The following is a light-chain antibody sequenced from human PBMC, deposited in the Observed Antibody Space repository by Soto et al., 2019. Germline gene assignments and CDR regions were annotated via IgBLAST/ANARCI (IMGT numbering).Light chain of an antibody. V-gene: IGLV2-14*01. CDR2: EVS. Sequence: SALTQPASVSGSPGQSITISCTGTSSDVGGYNYVSWYQQHPGKAPKLMIYEVSNRPSGVSNRFSGSKSGNTASLTISGLQAEDEADYYCSSYTSRSTSWVFGGGTKLTVL. CDR3: SSYTSRSTSWV. CDR1: SSDVGGYNY. J-gene: IGLJ3*02.